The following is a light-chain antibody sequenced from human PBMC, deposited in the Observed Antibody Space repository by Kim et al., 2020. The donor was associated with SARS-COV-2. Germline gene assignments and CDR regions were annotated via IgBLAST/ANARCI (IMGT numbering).Light chain of an antibody. CDR3: QQYKTYPFT. J-gene: IGKJ3*01. CDR2: AAS. V-gene: IGKV1-16*01. CDR1: QAIIDS. Sequence: AYVGDSINITCRASQAIIDSLAWFQQKPGRAPKSLSHAASSLQSGVPSRFSGSGSGTDFSLTIHNVQPEDFATYYCQQYKTYPFTFGPGTKVVIK.